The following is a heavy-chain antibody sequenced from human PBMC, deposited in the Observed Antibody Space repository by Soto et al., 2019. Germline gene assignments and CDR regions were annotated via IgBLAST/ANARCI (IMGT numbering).Heavy chain of an antibody. CDR2: ISGDNGKK. J-gene: IGHJ4*02. Sequence: QVQLVQSGAEVKKPGASVRVSCQTSAYTFTNYAVSWVGQALGQGLEWMGWISGDNGKKTYAQKFQGRVTMTTDTSTRKAYMELRSLRSDDTAVYYCATGLLGYCSGGSCYSDSWGQGTLVTVSS. V-gene: IGHV1-18*01. D-gene: IGHD2-15*01. CDR1: AYTFTNYA. CDR3: ATGLLGYCSGGSCYSDS.